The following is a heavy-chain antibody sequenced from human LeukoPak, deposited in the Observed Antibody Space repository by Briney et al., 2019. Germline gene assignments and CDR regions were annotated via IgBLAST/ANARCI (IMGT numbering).Heavy chain of an antibody. Sequence: GGSLRLSCAASGFTFSSYSMNWVRQAPGKGLEWVSSISRSSSYIYYADSVKGRFTISRDNAKNSLYLQMNSLRAEDTAVYYCARAGVPPATTTVDIWGQGTMVTVSS. CDR2: ISRSSSYI. CDR3: ARAGVPPATTTVDI. D-gene: IGHD2-2*01. CDR1: GFTFSSYS. V-gene: IGHV3-21*01. J-gene: IGHJ3*02.